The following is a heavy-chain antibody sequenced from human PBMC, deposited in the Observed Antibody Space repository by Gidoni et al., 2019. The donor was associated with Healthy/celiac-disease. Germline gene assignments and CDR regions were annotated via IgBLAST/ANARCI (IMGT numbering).Heavy chain of an antibody. J-gene: IGHJ4*02. Sequence: QVQLVQSVTEVKKPGASVKVSCKASGYNFTSYDIHWVRQATGQVPEWLGWMTPNRGNRGYAQKFQGRVPMTRNTSIRPAYMELSSLRSEDTAVYYCAREYGSASGVDYWGQGTLVTVSS. CDR1: GYNFTSYD. CDR2: MTPNRGNR. D-gene: IGHD3-10*01. V-gene: IGHV1-8*01. CDR3: AREYGSASGVDY.